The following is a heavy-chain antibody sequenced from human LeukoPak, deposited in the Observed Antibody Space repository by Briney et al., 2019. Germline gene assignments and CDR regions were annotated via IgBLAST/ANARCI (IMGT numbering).Heavy chain of an antibody. CDR3: ARDNRGYDY. Sequence: SETLSLTCTVSGGSISSSYWSWIRQPAGKRLEWIGRINTSGSTNYKPSLKSRVTMSVDTSKNQFSLKLNSVTAADTAVYYCARDNRGYDYWGQGTLVTVSS. V-gene: IGHV4-4*07. CDR2: INTSGST. CDR1: GGSISSSY. D-gene: IGHD3-16*01. J-gene: IGHJ4*02.